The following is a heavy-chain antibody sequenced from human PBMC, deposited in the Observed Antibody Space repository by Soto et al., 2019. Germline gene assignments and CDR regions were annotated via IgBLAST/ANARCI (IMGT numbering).Heavy chain of an antibody. V-gene: IGHV1-18*01. CDR1: GYTFTSYG. CDR2: ISAYNGNT. D-gene: IGHD3-22*01. Sequence: ASVKVSCKASGYTFTSYGISWVRQAPGQGLEWMGWISAYNGNTNYAQKLQGRVTMTTDTSTSTAYMELRSLRSDDTAVYYCARTYYYYDSSGYPQYFDYWGQGTLVTVSS. J-gene: IGHJ4*02. CDR3: ARTYYYYDSSGYPQYFDY.